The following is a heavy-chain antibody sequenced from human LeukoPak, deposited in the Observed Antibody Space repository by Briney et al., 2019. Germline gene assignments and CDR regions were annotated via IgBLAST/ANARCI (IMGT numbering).Heavy chain of an antibody. CDR2: IYSAGDK. V-gene: IGHV3-53*01. J-gene: IGHJ4*02. CDR1: GFTVSSNY. CDR3: AKGYSSTLFDC. Sequence: GGSLRLSCAASGFTVSSNYMSWVRQAPGKGLEWVSVIYSAGDKSNADSVKGRFTTSRDNSKNTLYLQMGSLRAEDTAGYNCAKGYSSTLFDCWGQGTLVTVSS. D-gene: IGHD2-2*01.